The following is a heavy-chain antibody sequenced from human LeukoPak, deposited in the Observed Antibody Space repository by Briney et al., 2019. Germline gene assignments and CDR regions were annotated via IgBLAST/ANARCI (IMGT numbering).Heavy chain of an antibody. CDR1: GGFISSYD. CDR2: IYYSGST. V-gene: IGHV4-59*01. D-gene: IGHD6-19*01. J-gene: IGHJ5*02. Sequence: SETLSLTCTVPGGFISSYDWSWCRQPQGKVVECNGNIYYSGSTNYNPSLKSRVTISVDTSKNQFSLKLSSVTAADTAVYYCARDMSPSRYSSGWYAWGQGTLVTVSS. CDR3: ARDMSPSRYSSGWYA.